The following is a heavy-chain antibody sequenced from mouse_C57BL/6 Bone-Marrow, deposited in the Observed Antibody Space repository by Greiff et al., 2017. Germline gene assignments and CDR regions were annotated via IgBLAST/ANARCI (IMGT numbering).Heavy chain of an antibody. V-gene: IGHV1-39*01. CDR3: ARGGVFDY. CDR1: GYSFTDYK. J-gene: IGHJ2*01. CDR2: INPTYGTT. Sequence: VQLKQPGPELVKPGASVKISCKASGYSFTDYKMNWVKQRHGKSLEWIGVINPTYGTTSYNQKFKGKATLTVDQSSSTAYMQLNSLTSEDSAVYYCARGGVFDYWGQGTTLTVSS.